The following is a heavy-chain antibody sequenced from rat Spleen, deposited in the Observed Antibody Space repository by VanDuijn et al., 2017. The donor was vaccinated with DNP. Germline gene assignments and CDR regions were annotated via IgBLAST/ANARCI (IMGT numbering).Heavy chain of an antibody. CDR3: ARLDTFYDLDY. Sequence: EVQLVESGGGLVQPGRSIKLSCATSGFTFSNYYMAWVRQAPAKGLEWVASITTGGGYTYYRDSVKGRFTISRDNAKSTLYLQIDSLRSEETATYYCARLDTFYDLDYWGQGFMVTVSS. CDR1: GFTFSNYY. D-gene: IGHD2-2*01. J-gene: IGHJ2*01. CDR2: ITTGGGYT. V-gene: IGHV5S11*01.